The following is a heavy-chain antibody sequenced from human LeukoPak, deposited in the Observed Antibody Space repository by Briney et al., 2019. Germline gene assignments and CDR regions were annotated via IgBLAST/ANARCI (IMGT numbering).Heavy chain of an antibody. V-gene: IGHV4-4*07. CDR1: GGSISSYY. CDR3: ARGPYYGSLISSPREEAFDI. J-gene: IGHJ3*02. D-gene: IGHD3-10*01. CDR2: IYTSGST. Sequence: PSETLSLTCTVSGGSISSYYWSWIRQPAGKGLEWIGRIYTSGSTNYNPSLKGRVTMSVDTSKNQFSLKLSSVTAADTAVYYCARGPYYGSLISSPREEAFDIWGQGTMVTVSS.